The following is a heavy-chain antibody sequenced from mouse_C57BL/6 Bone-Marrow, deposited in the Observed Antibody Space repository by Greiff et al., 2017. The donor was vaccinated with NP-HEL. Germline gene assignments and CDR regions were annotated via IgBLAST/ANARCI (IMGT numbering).Heavy chain of an antibody. D-gene: IGHD4-1*01. CDR3: ERNWAYYAMDY. CDR1: GYTFTDYY. CDR2: IYPGSGNT. Sequence: VQLQQSGAELVRPGASVKLSCTASGYTFTDYYINWVKQRPGQGLEWIARIYPGSGNTYYTEKFKGKVTLTAEKSSNTAYMQLSSLTSEDSAVYFCERNWAYYAMDYWGQGTSVTVSS. V-gene: IGHV1-76*01. J-gene: IGHJ4*01.